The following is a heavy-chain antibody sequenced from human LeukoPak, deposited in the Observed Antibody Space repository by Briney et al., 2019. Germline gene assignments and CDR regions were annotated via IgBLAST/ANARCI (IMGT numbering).Heavy chain of an antibody. J-gene: IGHJ4*02. D-gene: IGHD2-21*02. Sequence: GGSLRLSCVVSGFTFSDFYMNWIRQAPGKGLEWVSYISPDGSAIYSAHSVKGLFTISRDNDKNSLYLQMNSLRAEDTAVYYCARAYSDFYYYFDSWGQGSLVTVSS. CDR1: GFTFSDFY. CDR3: ARAYSDFYYYFDS. CDR2: ISPDGSAI. V-gene: IGHV3-11*01.